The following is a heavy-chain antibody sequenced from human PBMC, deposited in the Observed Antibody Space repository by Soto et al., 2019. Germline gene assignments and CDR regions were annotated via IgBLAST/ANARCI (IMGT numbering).Heavy chain of an antibody. Sequence: PGGSLRLSCAASGFTFSSYAMSWVRQAPGKGLEWVSAISGSGGSTYYADSVKGRFTISRDNSKSTLYLQMNSLRAEDTAVYYCAKGPDFWSGYYKVYYFDYWGQGTLVTVSS. V-gene: IGHV3-23*01. CDR3: AKGPDFWSGYYKVYYFDY. J-gene: IGHJ4*02. D-gene: IGHD3-3*01. CDR2: ISGSGGST. CDR1: GFTFSSYA.